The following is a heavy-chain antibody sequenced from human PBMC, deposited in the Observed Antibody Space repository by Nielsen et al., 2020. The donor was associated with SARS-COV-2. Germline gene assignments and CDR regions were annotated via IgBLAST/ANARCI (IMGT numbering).Heavy chain of an antibody. CDR3: ARDILWGRYFDWLLFGPDGYTYYYGMDV. J-gene: IGHJ6*02. CDR2: ISAYNGNT. CDR1: GYTFTSYY. V-gene: IGHV1-18*04. D-gene: IGHD3-9*01. Sequence: ASVKVSCKASGYTFTSYYMHWVRQAPGQGLEWMGWISAYNGNTNYAQKLQGRVTMTTDTSTSTAYMELRSLRSDDTAVYYCARDILWGRYFDWLLFGPDGYTYYYGMDVWGQGTTVTVSS.